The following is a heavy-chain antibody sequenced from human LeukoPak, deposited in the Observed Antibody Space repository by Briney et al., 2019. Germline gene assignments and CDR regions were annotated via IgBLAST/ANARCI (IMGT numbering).Heavy chain of an antibody. Sequence: ASVKVSCKASGYTFTTYNINWVRQAPGQGLEWMGWISGYNGNTNYAQKFQGRVTMTRDMSTSTVYMELSSLRSEDTAVYYCARGTPAFDIWGQGTMVTVSS. D-gene: IGHD1-14*01. J-gene: IGHJ3*02. CDR1: GYTFTTYN. CDR2: ISGYNGNT. CDR3: ARGTPAFDI. V-gene: IGHV1-18*01.